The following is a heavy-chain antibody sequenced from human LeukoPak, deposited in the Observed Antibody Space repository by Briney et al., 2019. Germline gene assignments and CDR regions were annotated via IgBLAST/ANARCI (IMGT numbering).Heavy chain of an antibody. CDR1: GFTVSSNY. CDR2: IYSGGST. V-gene: IGHV3-53*01. CDR3: YSSYYYDSSGKDY. J-gene: IGHJ4*02. D-gene: IGHD3-22*01. Sequence: GGSLRLSCAASGFTVSSNYMSWVGQAPGKGLEWVSIIYSGGSTYYPDSVQGRFTISRDNSKNTLYLQMNSLRADDTAVYYCYSSYYYDSSGKDYWGQGTLVTVSS.